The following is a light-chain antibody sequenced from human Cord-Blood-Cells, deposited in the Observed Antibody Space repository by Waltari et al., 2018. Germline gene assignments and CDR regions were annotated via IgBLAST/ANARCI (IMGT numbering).Light chain of an antibody. CDR3: LQPVQTPLT. CDR1: HKSSNND. V-gene: IGKV2-28*01. J-gene: IGKJ4*01. Sequence: HKSSNNDLDWDQEKPGQAPQRLIDDGSSWQGGVPARFSGSGSGTDFTLKISRVQAEDVGTYYCLQPVQTPLTFGGGTKVEIK. CDR2: DGS.